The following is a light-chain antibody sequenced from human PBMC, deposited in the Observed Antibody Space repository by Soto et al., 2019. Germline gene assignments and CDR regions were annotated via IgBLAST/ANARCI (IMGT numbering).Light chain of an antibody. J-gene: IGLJ1*01. V-gene: IGLV2-8*01. CDR3: FSYADSNNFV. CDR2: EVN. Sequence: HSVLTQAPSATGSTEQSVSIYCSGVNGDVGGSKYVSWYQVKPGKATNLIIYEVNRRHEGAPYRFSGSKSGNTASLTVSGLQAEDEGDYYCFSYADSNNFVFGSGSKVT. CDR1: NGDVGGSKY.